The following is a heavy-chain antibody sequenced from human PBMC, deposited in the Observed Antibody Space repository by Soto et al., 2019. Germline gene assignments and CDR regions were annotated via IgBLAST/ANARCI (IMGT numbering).Heavy chain of an antibody. J-gene: IGHJ4*02. Sequence: QVQLVQSGAEVKKPGSSVKVSCKASGGTFSSYAISWVRQAPGQGLEWMGGIIPIFRTANYAQKLQRRVTITADESTSPAYMELISLRAEDTAAYYCAAHESGIHPWTHWGQGTRVTVSA. CDR3: AAHESGIHPWTH. CDR1: GGTFSSYA. CDR2: IIPIFRTA. V-gene: IGHV1-69*01. D-gene: IGHD1-26*01.